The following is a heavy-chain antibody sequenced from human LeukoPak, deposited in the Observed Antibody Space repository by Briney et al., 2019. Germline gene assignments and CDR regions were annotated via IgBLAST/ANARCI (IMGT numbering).Heavy chain of an antibody. CDR3: AKESYYYDSSGYYPDY. CDR1: GFTFRDYY. CDR2: ISSSGSTI. J-gene: IGHJ4*02. D-gene: IGHD3-22*01. V-gene: IGHV3-11*01. Sequence: GGSLRLSCAASGFTFRDYYMSWIRQAPGKGLEWVSYISSSGSTIYYADSVKGRFTISRDNAKNSLYLQMNSLRAEDTAVYYCAKESYYYDSSGYYPDYWGQGTLVTVSS.